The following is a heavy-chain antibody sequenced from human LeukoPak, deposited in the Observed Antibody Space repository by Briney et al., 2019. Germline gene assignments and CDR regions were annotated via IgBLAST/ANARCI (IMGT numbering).Heavy chain of an antibody. V-gene: IGHV1-18*01. J-gene: IGHJ4*02. Sequence: ASVKVSCKASGYTFTSYGISWVRQAPGQGLEWMGWISAYNGNTNYAQKLQGRVTMTTDTSTSTAYMELRSLRSDDTAVYYCARVDCSSTSCYNFGSDYWGQGTLVTVSS. CDR3: ARVDCSSTSCYNFGSDY. CDR1: GYTFTSYG. CDR2: ISAYNGNT. D-gene: IGHD2-2*01.